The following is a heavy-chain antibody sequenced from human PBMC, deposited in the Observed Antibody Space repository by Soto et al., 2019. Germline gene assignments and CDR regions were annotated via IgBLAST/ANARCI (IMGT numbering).Heavy chain of an antibody. J-gene: IGHJ6*02. V-gene: IGHV3-74*01. CDR1: GFAFSTYW. CDR3: ARGAKNIYAMDV. Sequence: EVRLVESGGGLVQPGGSLRLSCAASGFAFSTYWMHWVRQAPGKGLLWVSRIKFDGSSTYYADSGRGRFTISRDDAKNTLFLQMNGLRVDDTAVYYCARGAKNIYAMDVWGQGTTVTVSS. CDR2: IKFDGSST.